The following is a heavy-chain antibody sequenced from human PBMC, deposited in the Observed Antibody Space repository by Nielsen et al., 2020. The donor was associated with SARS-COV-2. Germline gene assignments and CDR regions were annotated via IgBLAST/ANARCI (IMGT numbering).Heavy chain of an antibody. CDR2: IRPDGSDK. J-gene: IGHJ4*02. CDR3: ARDFD. CDR1: GFTFSSYW. D-gene: IGHD3-3*01. V-gene: IGHV3-7*05. Sequence: GESLKISCAASGFTFSSYWMSWVRQAPGKGPEWVANIRPDGSDKYYLDSVKGRFTISRDNAKNSLYLQMNSLRAEDTAVYYCARDFDWGQGTLVIASS.